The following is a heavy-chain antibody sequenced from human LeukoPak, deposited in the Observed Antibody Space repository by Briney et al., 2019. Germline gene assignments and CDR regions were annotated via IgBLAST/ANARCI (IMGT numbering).Heavy chain of an antibody. D-gene: IGHD4-17*01. CDR2: ISGSTI. Sequence: GGSLRLSCAASGFTFSTYAVNWVRQAPGKGLEWVSTISGSTIYYADSVKGRFTISRDNAKNSLYLQMNSLRAEDTAVYYCARATALGYGDYYFDLWGRGTLVTVSS. CDR1: GFTFSTYA. V-gene: IGHV3-21*04. CDR3: ARATALGYGDYYFDL. J-gene: IGHJ2*01.